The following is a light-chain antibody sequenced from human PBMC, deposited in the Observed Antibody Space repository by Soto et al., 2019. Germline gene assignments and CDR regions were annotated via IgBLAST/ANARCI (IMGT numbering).Light chain of an antibody. CDR1: QSISPW. CDR3: QPYKIYPVT. V-gene: IGKV1-5*03. CDR2: KVS. Sequence: DIQMTQSPSTLSASIGDRVTITCRASQSISPWLAWYQQKPGKSPKLLIYKVSNLESGVPSRFSGSGSRTEFTLTISSLQPDDFATYYCQPYKIYPVTFGGGTKLDIK. J-gene: IGKJ4*01.